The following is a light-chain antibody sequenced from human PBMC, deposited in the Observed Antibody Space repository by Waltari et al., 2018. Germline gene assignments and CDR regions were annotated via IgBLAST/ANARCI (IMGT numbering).Light chain of an antibody. CDR3: QQYNNWPPIT. V-gene: IGKV3D-15*01. J-gene: IGKJ5*01. CDR1: QSVSTS. Sequence: EIVMTQSPPTLSVSPGERATLSCRASQSVSTSLAWYQHRPGRAPRLLSHSASTRAPGIPARFSGSGSETEFTLTISNLQSEDFALYYCQQYNNWPPITFGQGTRLEIK. CDR2: SAS.